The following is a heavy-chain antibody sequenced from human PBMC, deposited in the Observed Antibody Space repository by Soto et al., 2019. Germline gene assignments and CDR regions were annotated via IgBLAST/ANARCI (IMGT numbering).Heavy chain of an antibody. CDR1: GGTFSSYA. D-gene: IGHD6-19*01. Sequence: GASVKVSCKASGGTFSSYAISWVRQAPGKGLEWMGGIIPIFGTANYAQKFQGRVTITADESTSTAYMELSSLRSEDTAVYYCAREGLDSSGCSPMGFDYWGQGTLVTVSS. J-gene: IGHJ4*02. V-gene: IGHV1-69*13. CDR2: IIPIFGTA. CDR3: AREGLDSSGCSPMGFDY.